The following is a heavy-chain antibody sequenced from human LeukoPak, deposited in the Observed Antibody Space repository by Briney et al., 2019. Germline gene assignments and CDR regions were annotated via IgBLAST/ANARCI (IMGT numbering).Heavy chain of an antibody. Sequence: PGGSLRLSCAASGFTFSSFPMSWVRQAPGKGLEWVSYITGSGGSTHYADSVKGRFTISRDNFKNTLYLEMNSLRAEDTAVYYCAKRTAGELLLDFWGQGTLVTVSS. CDR3: AKRTAGELLLDF. V-gene: IGHV3-23*01. D-gene: IGHD1-7*01. J-gene: IGHJ4*02. CDR2: ITGSGGST. CDR1: GFTFSSFP.